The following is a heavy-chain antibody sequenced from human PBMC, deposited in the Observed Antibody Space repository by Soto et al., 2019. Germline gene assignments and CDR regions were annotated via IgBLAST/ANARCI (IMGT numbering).Heavy chain of an antibody. D-gene: IGHD3-22*01. CDR3: ARHGRDSSGYYVY. CDR1: GYSFTSYW. J-gene: IGHJ4*02. Sequence: PGEPLKISCKGSGYSFTSYWIGWLRQMPGKGLEWMGIIYPGDSDTRYSPSFQGQVTISADKSISTAYLQWSSLKASDTAMYYCARHGRDSSGYYVYWGQGTLVTVSS. CDR2: IYPGDSDT. V-gene: IGHV5-51*01.